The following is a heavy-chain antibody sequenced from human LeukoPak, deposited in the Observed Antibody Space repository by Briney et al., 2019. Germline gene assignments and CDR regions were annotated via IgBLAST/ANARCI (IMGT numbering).Heavy chain of an antibody. D-gene: IGHD3-22*01. CDR3: AMSITMIIVIIKRPPTIDY. CDR2: IYHSGST. J-gene: IGHJ4*02. V-gene: IGHV4-38-2*02. CDR1: GYSISSGYY. Sequence: SETLSLTCTVSGYSISSGYYWGWIRQPPGKGLEWIGSIYHSGSTYYNPSLKSRVTISVDTSKNQFSLKLSSVTAADTAVYYCAMSITMIIVIIKRPPTIDYWGQGTLVTVSS.